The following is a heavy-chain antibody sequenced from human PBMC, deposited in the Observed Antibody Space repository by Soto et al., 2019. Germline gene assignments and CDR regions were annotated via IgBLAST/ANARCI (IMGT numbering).Heavy chain of an antibody. CDR1: GYTFPTYY. CDR3: ARDRGGYYDAFDI. J-gene: IGHJ3*02. CDR2: INPSGGST. D-gene: IGHD3-10*01. V-gene: IGHV1-46*01. Sequence: GASVKVSCKASGYTFPTYYIHWVRQAPGQGLEWMGIINPSGGSTTYAQKFQGRVTMTRDTSTSTVYMELSSLRSEDTAVYYCARDRGGYYDAFDIWGQGTMVTVS.